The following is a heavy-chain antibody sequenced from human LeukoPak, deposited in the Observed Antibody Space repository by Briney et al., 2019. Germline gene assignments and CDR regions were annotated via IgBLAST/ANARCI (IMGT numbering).Heavy chain of an antibody. D-gene: IGHD6-13*01. J-gene: IGHJ5*02. CDR1: GYTFNRYG. Sequence: ASVKVSCKASGYTFNRYGISWVRQAPGQGLEWMGWISAYDGETNYAQKFQGRVTVTIDTSTTTAYTELRGLRSDDTAVYYCARDYVIASAGTPNWFDPWGQGTLVTVSS. V-gene: IGHV1-18*01. CDR2: ISAYDGET. CDR3: ARDYVIASAGTPNWFDP.